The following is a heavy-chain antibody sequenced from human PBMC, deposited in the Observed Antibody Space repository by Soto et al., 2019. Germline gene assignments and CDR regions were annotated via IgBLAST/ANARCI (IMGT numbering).Heavy chain of an antibody. Sequence: GGSLRLSCAASGFTFDDYAMHWVRQAPGKGLEWVSLISWDGGSTYYADSVKGRFTISRDNSKNSLYLQMNSLRAEDTALYYCAKETKSIPILGGMDVWGQGTTVTVSS. V-gene: IGHV3-43D*04. D-gene: IGHD3-9*01. CDR2: ISWDGGST. CDR1: GFTFDDYA. CDR3: AKETKSIPILGGMDV. J-gene: IGHJ6*02.